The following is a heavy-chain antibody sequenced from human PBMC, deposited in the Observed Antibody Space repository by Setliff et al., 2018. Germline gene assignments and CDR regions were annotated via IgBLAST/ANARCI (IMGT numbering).Heavy chain of an antibody. J-gene: IGHJ4*02. CDR3: ARGGKRWLQFFDY. CDR2: ISSSGSTI. Sequence: AGGSLRLSCAASGFTFSSYEMNWVRQAPGKGLEWVSYISSSGSTIYYADSVKGRFTISRDNAKNSLYLQMNSLRAEDTAVYYCARGGKRWLQFFDYWGQGTLVTVSS. CDR1: GFTFSSYE. D-gene: IGHD5-12*01. V-gene: IGHV3-48*03.